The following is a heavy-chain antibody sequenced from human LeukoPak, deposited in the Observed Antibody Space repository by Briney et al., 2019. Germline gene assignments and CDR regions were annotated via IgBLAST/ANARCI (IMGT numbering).Heavy chain of an antibody. V-gene: IGHV4-4*07. Sequence: PSETLSLTCTVSGGSIGIYHWSWIRQPAGKGLEWIGRIYSSGSSNYSPSLKSRVTISVDKSKNHFSLKLSSVTAADTAMYYCARDRVGGYYDDAFDIWGQGTMVTVSS. CDR1: GGSIGIYH. D-gene: IGHD3-22*01. J-gene: IGHJ3*02. CDR3: ARDRVGGYYDDAFDI. CDR2: IYSSGSS.